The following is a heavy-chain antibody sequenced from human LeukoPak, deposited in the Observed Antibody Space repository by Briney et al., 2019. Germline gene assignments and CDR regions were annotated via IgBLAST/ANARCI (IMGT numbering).Heavy chain of an antibody. CDR3: ARARISLKVVVIPDAFDI. CDR1: GGSISSGSYY. D-gene: IGHD3-22*01. CDR2: IYTSGST. Sequence: SETLSLTCTVSGGSISSGSYYWSWIRQPAGKGLEWIGRIYTSGSTNYNPSLKSRVTISVDTSKKQFSLKLSSVTAADTAVYYCARARISLKVVVIPDAFDIWGQGTMATVSS. J-gene: IGHJ3*02. V-gene: IGHV4-61*02.